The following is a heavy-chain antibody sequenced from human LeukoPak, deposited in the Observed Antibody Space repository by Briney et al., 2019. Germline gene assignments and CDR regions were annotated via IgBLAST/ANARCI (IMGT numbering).Heavy chain of an antibody. V-gene: IGHV3-33*01. CDR3: ARDPHDYGDYAYFDY. CDR2: IWYDGSNK. CDR1: GFTFSSYG. Sequence: PGGSLRLSCAASGFTFSSYGMHWVRQAPGKGLEWVAVIWYDGSNKYYADSVKGRFTISRDNSKNTLYLQMNSLRAEDTAVYYCARDPHDYGDYAYFDYWGQGTLVTVSS. D-gene: IGHD4-17*01. J-gene: IGHJ4*02.